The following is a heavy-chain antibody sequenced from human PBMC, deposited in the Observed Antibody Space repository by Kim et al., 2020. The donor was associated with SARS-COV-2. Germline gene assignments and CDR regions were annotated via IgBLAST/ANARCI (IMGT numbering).Heavy chain of an antibody. CDR1: GGSFSGYY. J-gene: IGHJ5*02. V-gene: IGHV4-34*01. CDR3: ARDPFVVVPAALMRPRDMRFDP. D-gene: IGHD2-2*01. Sequence: SETLSLTCAVYGGSFSGYYWSWIRQPPGKGLEWIGEINHSGSTNYNPSLKSRVTISVDTSKNQFSLKLSSVTAADTAVYYCARDPFVVVPAALMRPRDMRFDPWGQGTLVTVSS. CDR2: INHSGST.